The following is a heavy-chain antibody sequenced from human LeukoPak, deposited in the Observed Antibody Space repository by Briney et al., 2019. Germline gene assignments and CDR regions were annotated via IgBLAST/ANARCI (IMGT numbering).Heavy chain of an antibody. Sequence: ASVKVSCKASGHTFTDYYTHWVRQAPGQGLEWMGWIHPASGATKYAQIFQGRVTVTRDTSISTAYMELTRLRSDDTAVYYCASYASGYNWLKVWGQGTLVTVSS. D-gene: IGHD2-2*01. CDR3: ASYASGYNWLKV. J-gene: IGHJ5*02. V-gene: IGHV1-2*02. CDR2: IHPASGAT. CDR1: GHTFTDYY.